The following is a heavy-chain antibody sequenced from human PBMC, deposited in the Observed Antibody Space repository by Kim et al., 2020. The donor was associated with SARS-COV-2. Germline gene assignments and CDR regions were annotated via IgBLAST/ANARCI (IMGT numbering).Heavy chain of an antibody. D-gene: IGHD3-22*01. Sequence: ASVKVSCKVSGYTLTELSMHWVRQAPGKGLEWMGGFDPEDGETIYAQKFQGRVTMTEDTSTDTAYMDLSSLRSEDTAVYYCATLDSSGYYKEDYFGYWGPGTLVTDSS. V-gene: IGHV1-24*01. CDR2: FDPEDGET. CDR1: GYTLTELS. CDR3: ATLDSSGYYKEDYFGY. J-gene: IGHJ4*02.